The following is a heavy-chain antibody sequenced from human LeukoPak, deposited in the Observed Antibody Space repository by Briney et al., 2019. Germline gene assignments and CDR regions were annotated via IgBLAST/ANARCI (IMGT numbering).Heavy chain of an antibody. D-gene: IGHD3-22*01. CDR3: ARGKHDSSGYYYNGIDY. CDR1: GFTLSSNY. Sequence: PGGSLRLSCAASGFTLSSNYLSWVRQAPGKGLEWVSVFYSGGSTYYADSVKGRFTISRDNSKNTLYLQMNSLRAEDTAVYYCARGKHDSSGYYYNGIDYWGQGTLVTVSS. V-gene: IGHV3-53*01. CDR2: FYSGGST. J-gene: IGHJ4*02.